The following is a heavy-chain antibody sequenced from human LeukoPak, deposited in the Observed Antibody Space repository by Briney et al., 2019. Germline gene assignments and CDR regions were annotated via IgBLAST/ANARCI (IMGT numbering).Heavy chain of an antibody. CDR1: GFTFSSYA. D-gene: IGHD3-9*01. V-gene: IGHV3-30*04. CDR3: AGAMRYYDLLTGYLAGNGMDV. CDR2: ISYDGSHE. J-gene: IGHJ6*02. Sequence: GGSLRLSCAVFGFTFSSYAMHWVRQAPGKGLEWVAVISYDGSHESYADSVKGRFTISRDNSKCTLFLQMNSLRAEDTAVYYCAGAMRYYDLLTGYLAGNGMDVWGQGTTVTVSS.